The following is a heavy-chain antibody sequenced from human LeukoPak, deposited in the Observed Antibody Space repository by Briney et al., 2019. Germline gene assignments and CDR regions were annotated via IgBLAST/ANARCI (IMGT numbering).Heavy chain of an antibody. CDR1: GYTFTSYY. CDR2: INPSGGST. CDR3: ASYRSGGSCYPL. V-gene: IGHV1-46*03. D-gene: IGHD2-15*01. Sequence: ASVKVSCKASGYTFTSYYIHWVRQAPGQGLEWMGIINPSGGSTSYAQKFQGRVTMTRDTSTSTVYMELSSLRSGDTAVYYCASYRSGGSCYPLWGQGTMVTVSS. J-gene: IGHJ3*01.